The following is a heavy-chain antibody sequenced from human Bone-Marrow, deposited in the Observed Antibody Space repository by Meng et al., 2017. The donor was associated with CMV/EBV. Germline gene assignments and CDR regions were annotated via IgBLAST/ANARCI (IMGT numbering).Heavy chain of an antibody. CDR3: ARAAAYQVPPYYYGMDV. Sequence: GPLRLSCAVYGGSFSGYYWSWIRQPPGKGLEWIGEINHSGSTNYNPSLKSRVTISVDTSKNQFSLKLSSVTAADTAVYYCARAAAYQVPPYYYGMDVWGQGTTVTVSS. CDR2: INHSGST. CDR1: GGSFSGYY. D-gene: IGHD2-2*01. J-gene: IGHJ6*02. V-gene: IGHV4-34*01.